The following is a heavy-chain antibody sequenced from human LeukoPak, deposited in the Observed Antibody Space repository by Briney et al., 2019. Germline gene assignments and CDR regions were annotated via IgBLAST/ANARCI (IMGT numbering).Heavy chain of an antibody. D-gene: IGHD3-3*01. Sequence: KPGGSLRLSCAASGFTFSSYSMNWVRQAPGKGLEWVSSISSSSSYIYYADSVKGRFTISRDNAKNSLYLQMNSLRAEDTAVYYCARGYDFWSGYYWTYYFDYWGQGTLVIVSS. V-gene: IGHV3-21*01. CDR3: ARGYDFWSGYYWTYYFDY. CDR2: ISSSSSYI. J-gene: IGHJ4*02. CDR1: GFTFSSYS.